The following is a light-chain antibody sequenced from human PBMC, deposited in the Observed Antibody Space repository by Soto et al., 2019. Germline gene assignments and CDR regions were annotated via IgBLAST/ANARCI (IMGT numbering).Light chain of an antibody. J-gene: IGKJ4*01. CDR1: QSVSSN. V-gene: IGKV3-15*01. Sequence: EIVMTQSPATLSVSPGERATLSCRASQSVSSNLVWYQQKPGQAPRLLIYAAATRATGVPARFSGSGSGTEFTLAINSLPSEDFAVYYCQQYNNWVTFGGGTKVEI. CDR3: QQYNNWVT. CDR2: AAA.